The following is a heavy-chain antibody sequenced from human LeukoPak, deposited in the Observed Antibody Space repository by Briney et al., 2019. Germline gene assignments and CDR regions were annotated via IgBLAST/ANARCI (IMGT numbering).Heavy chain of an antibody. CDR1: GGSFSGYY. V-gene: IGHV4-34*01. CDR3: ARESGYGDYVWVD. J-gene: IGHJ4*02. CDR2: INHSGST. D-gene: IGHD4-17*01. Sequence: SETLSLTCAVYGGSFSGYYWSWIRQPPGKGLEWIGEINHSGSTNYNPSLKSRVTISVDTSKNQFSLKLSSVTAADTAVYYCARESGYGDYVWVDWGQGTLSPSPQ.